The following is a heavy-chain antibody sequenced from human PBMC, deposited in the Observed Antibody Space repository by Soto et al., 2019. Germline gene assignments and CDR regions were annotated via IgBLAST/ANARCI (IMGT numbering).Heavy chain of an antibody. V-gene: IGHV4-59*01. J-gene: IGHJ4*02. CDR3: ARDSMCSGGSCYSDY. Sequence: SETLSLTCTVSGGSISSYYWSWIRQPPGKGLEWIGYIYYSGSTNYNPSLKSRVTISVDTYKNQFSLKLSSVTAADTAVYYCARDSMCSGGSCYSDYWGQGTLVTVSS. CDR2: IYYSGST. CDR1: GGSISSYY. D-gene: IGHD2-15*01.